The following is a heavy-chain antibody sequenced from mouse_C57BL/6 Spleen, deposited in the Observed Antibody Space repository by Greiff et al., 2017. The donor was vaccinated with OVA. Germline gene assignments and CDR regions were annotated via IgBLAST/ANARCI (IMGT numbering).Heavy chain of an antibody. CDR3: ARGGSSGFAY. D-gene: IGHD3-2*02. CDR2: ISYSGST. V-gene: IGHV3-1*01. J-gene: IGHJ3*01. Sequence: EVQLVESGPGMVKPSQSLSLTCTVTGYSITSGYDWHWIRHFPGNKLEWMGYISYSGSTNYNPSLKSRISITHDTSKNHFFLKLNSVTTEDTATYYCARGGSSGFAYWGQGTLVTVSA. CDR1: GYSITSGYD.